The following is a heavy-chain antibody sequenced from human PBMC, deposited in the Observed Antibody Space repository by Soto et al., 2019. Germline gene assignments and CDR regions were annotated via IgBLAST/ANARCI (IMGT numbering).Heavy chain of an antibody. D-gene: IGHD2-15*01. J-gene: IGHJ3*02. CDR2: IYYSGST. CDR1: GGSISSSSYY. V-gene: IGHV4-39*01. CDR3: AREYCSGGSCYPPQDAFDI. Sequence: PSETLSLTCTVSGGSISSSSYYWGWIRQPPGKGLEWIGSIYYSGSTYYNPSLKSRVAISVDTSKNQFSLKLSSVTAADTAVYYCAREYCSGGSCYPPQDAFDIWGQGTMVTVSS.